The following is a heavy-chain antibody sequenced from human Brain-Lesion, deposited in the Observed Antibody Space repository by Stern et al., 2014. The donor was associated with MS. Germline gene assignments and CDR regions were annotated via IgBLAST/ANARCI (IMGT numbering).Heavy chain of an antibody. V-gene: IGHV4-39*01. D-gene: IGHD1-26*01. CDR3: VRPDIMGTIWN. Sequence: QLVQSGPGLVKPSETLSLTCTVSGGSITSSSYYWGWIRQPPGRGLEYIGTVYYTGSTFYDPSLKSRVTISVDTSKNQVALKLPSLTAADTAVYYCVRPDIMGTIWNWGQGTLVTVSS. CDR2: VYYTGST. J-gene: IGHJ4*02. CDR1: GGSITSSSYY.